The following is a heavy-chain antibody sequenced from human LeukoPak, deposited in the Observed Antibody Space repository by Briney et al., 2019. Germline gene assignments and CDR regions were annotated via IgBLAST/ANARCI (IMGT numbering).Heavy chain of an antibody. CDR1: GYTFTGYY. CDR2: INPNNGGT. D-gene: IGHD1-26*01. CDR3: VRDPSEVGAL. Sequence: ASVKVSCKASGYTFTGYYMHWVRHAPGQGLEWMGWINPNNGGTNYAQKFQGRVTMTSDTSISTAYMELSRLRSGDTAVYYCVRDPSEVGALWGQGSLVTVSS. J-gene: IGHJ4*02. V-gene: IGHV1-2*02.